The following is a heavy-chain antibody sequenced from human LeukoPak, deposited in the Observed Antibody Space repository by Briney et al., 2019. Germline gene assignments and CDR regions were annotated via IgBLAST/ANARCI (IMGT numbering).Heavy chain of an antibody. D-gene: IGHD1-26*01. Sequence: GGSLRLSCAASGFAFRLHRMHWVRQVPGKGLVWISWIETDATRAGYVDSVRGRFTISRDNAKNTLYLQMNSLRAEDTAVYYCARRGAATDAFDIWGQGTMVTVSS. CDR2: IETDATRA. J-gene: IGHJ3*02. V-gene: IGHV3-74*01. CDR1: GFAFRLHR. CDR3: ARRGAATDAFDI.